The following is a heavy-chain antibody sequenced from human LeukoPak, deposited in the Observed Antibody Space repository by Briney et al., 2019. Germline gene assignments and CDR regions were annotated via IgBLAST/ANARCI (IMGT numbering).Heavy chain of an antibody. J-gene: IGHJ6*02. D-gene: IGHD3-16*01. Sequence: SETLSLTCTVSGGSISGYYWTWIRQPPGKGLEWIGQIHYSGKADYNPSLRSRITLSIDTSKNQMSLKLSSVTAADTAVYCARFGVYYDMGVWGQGTTVTVSS. CDR3: ARFGVYYDMGV. CDR2: IHYSGKA. CDR1: GGSISGYY. V-gene: IGHV4-59*01.